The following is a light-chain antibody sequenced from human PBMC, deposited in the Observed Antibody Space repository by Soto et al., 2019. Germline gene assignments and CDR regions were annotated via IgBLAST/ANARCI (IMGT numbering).Light chain of an antibody. CDR2: EVS. CDR1: NSDVGAYNY. V-gene: IGLV2-14*01. CDR3: LSYTVTSILV. J-gene: IGLJ3*02. Sequence: QSVLTQPASVSGSPGQSITISCTGTNSDVGAYNYVSWFQQHPGRAPKLITFEVSNRPSGVSHRFSGSKSGNTASLTIAGLQNEDEADYYCLSYTVTSILVFGGGTKVTVL.